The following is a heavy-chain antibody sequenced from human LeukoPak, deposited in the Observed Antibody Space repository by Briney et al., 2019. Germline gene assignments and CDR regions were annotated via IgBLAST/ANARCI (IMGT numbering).Heavy chain of an antibody. CDR1: GGTFSSYA. CDR2: IIPIFGTA. Sequence: SVKVSCKASGGTFSSYAISWVRQAPGQGLEWMGGIIPIFGTANYAQKLQGRVTMTTDTSTSTAYMELRSLRSDDTAVYYCARDSRYYYMDVWGKGTTVTVSS. V-gene: IGHV1-69*05. CDR3: ARDSRYYYMDV. J-gene: IGHJ6*03.